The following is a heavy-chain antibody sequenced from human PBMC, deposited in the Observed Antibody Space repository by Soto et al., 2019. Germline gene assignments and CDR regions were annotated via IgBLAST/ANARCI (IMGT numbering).Heavy chain of an antibody. V-gene: IGHV4-34*01. CDR3: ARSRIVGAATDRQIYGLDC. J-gene: IGHJ4*02. CDR2: IHHSGYT. CDR1: GGSFSGSY. D-gene: IGHD1-26*01. Sequence: PEESLSLTCAVYGGSFSGSYGSWIRQPPGKGLEWIGEIHHSGYTSYNPSLKSRVTISVDTSNNQLSLKLTAVTAADTAVYYCARSRIVGAATDRQIYGLDCWGQGTLVTVSS.